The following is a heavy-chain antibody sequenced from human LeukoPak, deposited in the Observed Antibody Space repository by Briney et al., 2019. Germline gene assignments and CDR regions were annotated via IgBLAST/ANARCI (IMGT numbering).Heavy chain of an antibody. D-gene: IGHD6-13*01. CDR3: ARVPRLRVGVAAAGTAYYYYGMDV. CDR2: IYYSGST. CDR1: GGSISSSSYY. Sequence: SEALSLTCTVSGGSISSSSYYWGWIRQPPGKGLEWIGSIYYSGSTYYNPSLKSRVTISVDTSKNQFSLKLSSVTAADTAVYYCARVPRLRVGVAAAGTAYYYYGMDVWGQGTTVTVSS. V-gene: IGHV4-39*07. J-gene: IGHJ6*02.